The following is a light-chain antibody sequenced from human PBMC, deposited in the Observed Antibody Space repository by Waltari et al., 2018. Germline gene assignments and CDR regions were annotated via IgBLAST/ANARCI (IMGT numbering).Light chain of an antibody. CDR1: SGHSNNI. Sequence: QLVLTQSPSASASLGASVKITCTLSSGHSNNIIAWLQQRPEKGPRYLMKVNSDGRHNKGDEIPDRFSGSSSGAELYLTISSVQAEDEADYYCQTGGHGTWVFGGGTTLTVL. J-gene: IGLJ3*02. V-gene: IGLV4-69*01. CDR2: VNSDGRH. CDR3: QTGGHGTWV.